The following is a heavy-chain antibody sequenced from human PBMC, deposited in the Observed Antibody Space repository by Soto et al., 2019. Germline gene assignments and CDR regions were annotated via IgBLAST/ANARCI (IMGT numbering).Heavy chain of an antibody. CDR1: GGSISNYC. D-gene: IGHD2-8*01. V-gene: IGHV4-59*01. J-gene: IGHJ4*02. CDR3: ARRYAGNFDY. CDR2: IYYSGST. Sequence: QVQLQESGPGLVKPSETLSLTCTVSGGSISNYCWSWIRQPPGKGLEWIGYIYYSGSTNYNPSLKSRVTRXVDTSKNQFSLKLSSVTAADTAVYYCARRYAGNFDYWGQGTLVTVSS.